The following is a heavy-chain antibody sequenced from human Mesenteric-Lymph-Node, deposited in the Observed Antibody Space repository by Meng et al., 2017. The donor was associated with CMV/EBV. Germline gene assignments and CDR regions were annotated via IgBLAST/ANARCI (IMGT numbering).Heavy chain of an antibody. D-gene: IGHD6-19*01. CDR3: AREGSGWANDY. CDR2: IYYSGST. CDR1: GGSISSGDYY. J-gene: IGHJ4*02. Sequence: SCTVSGGSISSGDYYWSWIRQPPGKGLEWIGYIYYSGSTYYNPSLKSRVTISVDTSKNQFSLKLSSVTAADTAVYYCAREGSGWANDYWGQGTLVTVSS. V-gene: IGHV4-30-4*08.